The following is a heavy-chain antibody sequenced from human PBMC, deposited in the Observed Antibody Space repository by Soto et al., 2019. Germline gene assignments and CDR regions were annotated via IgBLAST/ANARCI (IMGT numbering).Heavy chain of an antibody. J-gene: IGHJ4*02. CDR1: RFTFSSYA. Sequence: QVQLVESGGGVVQPGRSLRLSCAASRFTFSSYAMHWVRQAPGKGLEWVAVISYDGSNKYYADSVKGRFTISRDNSKNTLYLQMNSLRAEDTAVYYCARDRGWPLDYWGQGTLVTVSS. V-gene: IGHV3-30-3*01. CDR2: ISYDGSNK. CDR3: ARDRGWPLDY. D-gene: IGHD6-19*01.